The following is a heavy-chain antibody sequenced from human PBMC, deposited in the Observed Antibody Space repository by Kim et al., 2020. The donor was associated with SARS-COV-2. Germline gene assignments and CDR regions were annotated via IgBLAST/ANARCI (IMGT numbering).Heavy chain of an antibody. CDR2: IYYSGST. D-gene: IGHD6-13*01. J-gene: IGHJ5*02. V-gene: IGHV4-59*01. CDR3: ARESDSSSWYGGGISGISWFDP. Sequence: SETLSLTCTVSGGSISSYYWSWIRQPPGKGLEWIGYIYYSGSTNYNPSLKSRVTISVDTSKNQFSLKLSSVTAADTAVYYCARESDSSSWYGGGISGISWFDPWGQGTLVTVSS. CDR1: GGSISSYY.